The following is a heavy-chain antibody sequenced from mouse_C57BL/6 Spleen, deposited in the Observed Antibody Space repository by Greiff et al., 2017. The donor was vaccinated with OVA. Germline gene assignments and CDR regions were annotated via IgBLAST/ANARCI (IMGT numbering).Heavy chain of an antibody. V-gene: IGHV1-39*01. CDR1: GYSFTDYY. Sequence: EVQLQQSGPELVKPGASVKISCKASGYSFTDYYMNWVKQSHGKSLEWIGVINPNYGTTRYNQKFKGKATLTVDQSSSTAYMQLNSLTSEDSAVYDSARHGYDGYHAVGYWGQGTSVTVSS. J-gene: IGHJ4*01. CDR3: ARHGYDGYHAVGY. D-gene: IGHD2-3*01. CDR2: INPNYGTT.